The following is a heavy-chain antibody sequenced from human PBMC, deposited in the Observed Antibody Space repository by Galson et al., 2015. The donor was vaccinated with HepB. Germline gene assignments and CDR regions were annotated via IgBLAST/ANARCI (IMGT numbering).Heavy chain of an antibody. CDR3: ARSRSIAVAGRSGYYYGMDV. V-gene: IGHV3-30-3*01. Sequence: SLRLSCAASGFTFSRYAMHWVRQAPGKGLEWVAVISYDGSNKYYADSVKGRFTISRDNSKNTLYLQMNSLRAEDTAVYYCARSRSIAVAGRSGYYYGMDVWGQGTTVTVSS. D-gene: IGHD6-19*01. CDR1: GFTFSRYA. CDR2: ISYDGSNK. J-gene: IGHJ6*02.